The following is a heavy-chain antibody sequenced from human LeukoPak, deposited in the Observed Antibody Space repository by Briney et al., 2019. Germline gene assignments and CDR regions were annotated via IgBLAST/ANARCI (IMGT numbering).Heavy chain of an antibody. CDR2: ISVYNGNT. Sequence: ASVKVSCKASGYTFTSYGISWVRQAPGQGLEWMGWISVYNGNTNYAQKVQGRVTMTTDTSTSTAYMELGSLRSDDTAVYYCARHYLAVVGRDPPTDYWRQGTLVTVSS. J-gene: IGHJ4*02. CDR1: GYTFTSYG. D-gene: IGHD6-19*01. V-gene: IGHV1-18*01. CDR3: ARHYLAVVGRDPPTDY.